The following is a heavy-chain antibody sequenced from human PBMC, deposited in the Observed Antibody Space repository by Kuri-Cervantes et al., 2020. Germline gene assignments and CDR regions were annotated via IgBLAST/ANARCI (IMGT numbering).Heavy chain of an antibody. CDR3: ARDWDLDAFDI. Sequence: GSLRLSCAVSGGSISSSNWWRWVRQPAGKGLEWIGEIYHSGSTNYNPSLKSRVTISVDKSKNQFSLKLSSVTAADTAVYYCARDWDLDAFDIWGQGTMVTVSS. V-gene: IGHV4-4*02. CDR1: GGSISSSNW. CDR2: IYHSGST. J-gene: IGHJ3*02. D-gene: IGHD1-26*01.